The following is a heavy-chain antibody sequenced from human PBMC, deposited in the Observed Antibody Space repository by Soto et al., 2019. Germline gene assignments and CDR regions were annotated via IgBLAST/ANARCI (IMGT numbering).Heavy chain of an antibody. V-gene: IGHV4-39*01. CDR2: IYYSGST. CDR1: GGSISSSSYY. CDR3: ARRNNQDYYYGMDV. J-gene: IGHJ6*02. Sequence: SETLSLTCTVSGGSISSSSYYWGWIRQPPGKGLEWIGSIYYSGSTYYNPSLKSRVTISVDTSKNQFSLTLSSVTAADTAVYYCARRNNQDYYYGMDVWGQGTTVTVSS.